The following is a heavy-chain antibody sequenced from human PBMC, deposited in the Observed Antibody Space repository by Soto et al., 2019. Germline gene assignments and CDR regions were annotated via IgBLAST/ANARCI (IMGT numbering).Heavy chain of an antibody. Sequence: GESLKISCKSYGYSFTTYWIAWVRQMPGKGLEWMGSIHPGESDTRYSPSFQGQVTISADRSITTAYLQWSSLKASDTAMYYCARHEATYYNSYGMYVWCQGATVTVSS. CDR3: ARHEATYYNSYGMYV. V-gene: IGHV5-51*01. CDR2: IHPGESDT. J-gene: IGHJ6*02. CDR1: GYSFTTYW.